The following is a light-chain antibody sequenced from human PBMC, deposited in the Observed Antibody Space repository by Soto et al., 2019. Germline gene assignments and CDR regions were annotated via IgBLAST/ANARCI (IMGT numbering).Light chain of an antibody. CDR3: SSYTTGGSYV. CDR2: DVS. CDR1: SRDVGGYNS. V-gene: IGLV2-14*01. J-gene: IGLJ1*01. Sequence: QSALTQPASVSGSPGLSIAISCTGTSRDVGGYNSVSWYQQQPGKVPKLMIYDVSNRPSGVSNRFSGSKSGNTASLTISGLQAEDEGEYYCSSYTTGGSYVFGTGTKLTVL.